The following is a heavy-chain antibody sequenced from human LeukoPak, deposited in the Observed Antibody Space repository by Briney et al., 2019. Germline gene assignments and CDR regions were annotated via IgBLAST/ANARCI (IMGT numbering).Heavy chain of an antibody. Sequence: DSVKGRFTISRDNSKNTLYLQMTSLRPEDTAVYYCTRGLGAIRGGWFEPWGQGTLVTVSS. D-gene: IGHD1-26*01. J-gene: IGHJ5*02. CDR3: TRGLGAIRGGWFEP. V-gene: IGHV3-30*01.